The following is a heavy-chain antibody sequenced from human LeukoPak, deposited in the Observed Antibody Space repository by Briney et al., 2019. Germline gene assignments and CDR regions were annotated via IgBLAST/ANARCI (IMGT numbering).Heavy chain of an antibody. Sequence: PRGSLRLSCAASGFTFSSYNINWVRQAPGKGLEWVSSISSSSSYIYYADSVKGRFTISRDNAKNSLYLQMNSLRAEDTAVYYCAKEDSNGWYFFDYWGQGTLVTVSS. V-gene: IGHV3-21*01. CDR2: ISSSSSYI. J-gene: IGHJ4*02. D-gene: IGHD6-19*01. CDR3: AKEDSNGWYFFDY. CDR1: GFTFSSYN.